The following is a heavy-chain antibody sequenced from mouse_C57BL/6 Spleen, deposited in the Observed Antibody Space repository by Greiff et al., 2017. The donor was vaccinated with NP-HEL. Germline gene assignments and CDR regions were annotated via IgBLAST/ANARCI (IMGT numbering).Heavy chain of an antibody. V-gene: IGHV5-17*01. CDR3: ARGDDGDFDY. D-gene: IGHD2-3*01. CDR1: GFTFSDYG. Sequence: EVQLVESGGGLVKPGGSLKLSCAASGFTFSDYGMHWVRQAPEKGLEWVAYISSGSSTIYYADTVKGRFTISRDNAKNTLFLQMNSLRSEDTAMYYCARGDDGDFDYWGQGTTLTVSS. J-gene: IGHJ2*01. CDR2: ISSGSSTI.